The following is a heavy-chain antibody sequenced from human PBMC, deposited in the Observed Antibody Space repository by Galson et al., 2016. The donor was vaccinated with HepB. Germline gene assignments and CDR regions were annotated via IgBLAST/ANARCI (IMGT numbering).Heavy chain of an antibody. CDR3: AKFNQRILGVTQIDS. CDR2: FSDSGGST. Sequence: SLRLSCAASGFTFSSYAMSWVRQAPGKGLEWVSGFSDSGGSTYYADSVKGRFTISRDNSKNMLYLQMNSLRAEDTAVYYYAKFNQRILGVTQIDSWGQGTLVTVSS. D-gene: IGHD3-22*01. J-gene: IGHJ4*02. V-gene: IGHV3-23*01. CDR1: GFTFSSYA.